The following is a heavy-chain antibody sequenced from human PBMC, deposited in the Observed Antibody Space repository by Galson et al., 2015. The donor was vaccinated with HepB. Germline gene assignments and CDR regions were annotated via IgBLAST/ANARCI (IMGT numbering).Heavy chain of an antibody. V-gene: IGHV3-7*01. CDR2: IEQDGSEK. CDR3: TRGQTTSEY. Sequence: SLRLSCAASGFTFRSYWMSWVRQAPGKGLEWVANIEQDGSEKYYVDSVKGRFTISRDNARNSLYLQINSLRAEDTAIYYCTRGQTTSEYWGQGTLVTVSS. D-gene: IGHD4-11*01. J-gene: IGHJ4*02. CDR1: GFTFRSYW.